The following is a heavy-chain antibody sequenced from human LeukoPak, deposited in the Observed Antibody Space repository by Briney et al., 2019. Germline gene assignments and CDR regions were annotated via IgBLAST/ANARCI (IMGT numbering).Heavy chain of an antibody. CDR1: GGSISSYY. CDR2: IYTSGST. D-gene: IGHD2-2*01. CDR3: ARDPSFNDAFDI. J-gene: IGHJ3*02. Sequence: PSETLSLTCTVSGGSISSYYGSWIRQPAGKGLEWIGRIYTSGSTNYNPSLKGRVTMSVDTSKNQFSLKLSSVTAADTAVYYCARDPSFNDAFDIWGQGTMVTVSS. V-gene: IGHV4-4*07.